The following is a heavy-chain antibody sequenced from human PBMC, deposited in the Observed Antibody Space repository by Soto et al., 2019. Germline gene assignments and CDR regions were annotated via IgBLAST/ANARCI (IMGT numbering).Heavy chain of an antibody. D-gene: IGHD3-22*01. J-gene: IGHJ4*02. CDR3: ARHAYDSSGYYYLPLNFDY. CDR2: IYYSGST. CDR1: GGSISSSSYY. V-gene: IGHV4-39*01. Sequence: QLQLQESGPGLVKPSETLSLTCTVSGGSISSSSYYWGWIRQPPGKGLEWIGSIYYSGSTYYNPSLKSRVTISVDTSKNQFSLKLSSVTAADTAVYYCARHAYDSSGYYYLPLNFDYWGQGTLVTVSS.